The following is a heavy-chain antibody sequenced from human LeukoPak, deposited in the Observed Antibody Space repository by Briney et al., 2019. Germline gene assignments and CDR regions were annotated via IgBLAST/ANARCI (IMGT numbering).Heavy chain of an antibody. CDR3: VRERGGYSHYFDY. D-gene: IGHD3-22*01. V-gene: IGHV1-69*13. CDR2: IIPIFGTT. J-gene: IGHJ4*02. Sequence: GASVKVSCKASGGTFSSYAISWVRQAPGQGLEWMGGIIPIFGTTNYAQKFQGRVTITADESTSTAYMELSSLRSEDTAVYYCVRERGGYSHYFDYWGQGTLVTVSS. CDR1: GGTFSSYA.